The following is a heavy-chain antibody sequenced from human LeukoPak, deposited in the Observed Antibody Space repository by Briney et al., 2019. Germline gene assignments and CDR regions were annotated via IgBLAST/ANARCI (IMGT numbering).Heavy chain of an antibody. Sequence: SVKVSCKASGGTFSSYAISWVRQAPGQGLEWMGRIIPILGIANYAQKFQGRVTITEDKSTSTAYMELSSLRSEDTAVYYCARGKAVAGTRNDYWGQGTLVIVSS. D-gene: IGHD6-19*01. CDR2: IIPILGIA. J-gene: IGHJ4*02. CDR3: ARGKAVAGTRNDY. CDR1: GGTFSSYA. V-gene: IGHV1-69*04.